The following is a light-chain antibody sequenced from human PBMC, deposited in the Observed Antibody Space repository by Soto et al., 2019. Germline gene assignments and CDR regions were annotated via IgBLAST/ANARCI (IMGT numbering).Light chain of an antibody. CDR1: QSVSSY. CDR3: QQRSHWPYT. Sequence: EIVLTQSPATLYLSPGERATLSCTASQSVSSYLAWYQQKPGQAPRLLISDASNSATGIPARFSGSVRGTNFTLTISTLEPEDSAVYYCQQRSHWPYTFGQRTKLDIK. CDR2: DAS. J-gene: IGKJ2*01. V-gene: IGKV3D-11*02.